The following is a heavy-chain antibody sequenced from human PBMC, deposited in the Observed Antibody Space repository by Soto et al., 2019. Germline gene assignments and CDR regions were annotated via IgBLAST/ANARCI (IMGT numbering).Heavy chain of an antibody. Sequence: EVQLVESGGELVQPGGSLRLSCEVSGFSLSDLFIDWVRQAPGKGLEWVGRTKDKAYSYTTEYAASVKGRFTISRDDSRNSVFLQMSSLKTEDTAVYYCASIRGVFGYWGQGALVTVSS. V-gene: IGHV3-72*01. CDR2: TKDKAYSYTT. D-gene: IGHD3-10*01. CDR1: GFSLSDLF. CDR3: ASIRGVFGY. J-gene: IGHJ4*02.